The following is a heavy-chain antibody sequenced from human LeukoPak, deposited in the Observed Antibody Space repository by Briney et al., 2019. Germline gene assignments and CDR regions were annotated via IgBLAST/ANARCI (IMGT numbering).Heavy chain of an antibody. D-gene: IGHD3-10*01. Sequence: GGSLRLSCAASGLTFSSYNMNWVRQAPGKGLEWVSFISSSSNYIYYADSVKGRFTISRDNAKNSLYLQMNSLRAKDTAVYYCAKDLVRGVIIGYYYMDVWGKGTTVTISS. V-gene: IGHV3-21*01. CDR2: ISSSSNYI. CDR1: GLTFSSYN. CDR3: AKDLVRGVIIGYYYMDV. J-gene: IGHJ6*03.